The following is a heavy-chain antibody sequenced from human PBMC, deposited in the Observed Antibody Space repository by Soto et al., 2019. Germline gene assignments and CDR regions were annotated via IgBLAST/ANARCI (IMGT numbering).Heavy chain of an antibody. V-gene: IGHV3-30-3*01. CDR2: ISYDGSNK. CDR3: ARDGEVSSGYYPYHLDY. Sequence: QVQLVESGGGVVQPGRSLRLSCAASGFTFSSYAMHWVRQAPGKGLEWVAVISYDGSNKYYADSVKGRFTISRDNSKNALYLQMNSRRAEDTAVYHCARDGEVSSGYYPYHLDYWGQGTLVTVSS. D-gene: IGHD3-22*01. CDR1: GFTFSSYA. J-gene: IGHJ4*02.